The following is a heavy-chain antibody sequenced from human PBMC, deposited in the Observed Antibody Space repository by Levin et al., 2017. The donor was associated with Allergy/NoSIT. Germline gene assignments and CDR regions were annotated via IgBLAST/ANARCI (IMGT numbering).Heavy chain of an antibody. CDR3: AKDDGTAYESFDS. CDR1: GFTFSTYA. V-gene: IGHV3-23*01. CDR2: VSDGGDYT. D-gene: IGHD5-12*01. J-gene: IGHJ4*02. Sequence: PGGSLRLSCAASGFTFSTYAMNWVRQAPGQGLEWVSSVSDGGDYTFYADSVKGRFTISRDNSKNTLYLQMNSLRAEDTALYYCAKDDGTAYESFDSWGQGTLVTVSS.